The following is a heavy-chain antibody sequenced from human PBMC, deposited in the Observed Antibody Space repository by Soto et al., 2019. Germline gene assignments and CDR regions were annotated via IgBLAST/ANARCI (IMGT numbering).Heavy chain of an antibody. CDR2: IYHSGST. V-gene: IGHV4-30-2*01. CDR3: ARVKMIRLGELSPSNWFDP. D-gene: IGHD3-16*02. J-gene: IGHJ5*02. CDR1: GGSISSGGYS. Sequence: SETLSLTCAVSGGSISSGGYSWSWIRQPPGKGLEWIGYIYHSGSTYYNPSLKSRVTISVDRSKNQFSLKLSSVTAADTAVYYCARVKMIRLGELSPSNWFDPWGQGTLVTVSS.